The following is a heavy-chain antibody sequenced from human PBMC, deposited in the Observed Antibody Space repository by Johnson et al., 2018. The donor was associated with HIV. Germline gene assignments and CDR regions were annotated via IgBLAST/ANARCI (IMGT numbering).Heavy chain of an antibody. CDR3: SRAAIVVLPAGAFDI. J-gene: IGHJ3*02. Sequence: QVQLVESVGDVVQRRGSLRLSCAAFGFTFSSNGMYWVRQAPGKGLEWVAFIRFDGSSQFYADSVKGRFTISRDNSKNTLYLQMNSLGLEDTAIYYCSRAAIVVLPAGAFDIWGRGTMVTVSS. V-gene: IGHV3-30*02. CDR2: IRFDGSSQ. CDR1: GFTFSSNG. D-gene: IGHD2-2*01.